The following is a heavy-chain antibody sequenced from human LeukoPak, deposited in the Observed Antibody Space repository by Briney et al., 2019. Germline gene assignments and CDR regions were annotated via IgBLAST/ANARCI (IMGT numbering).Heavy chain of an antibody. J-gene: IGHJ3*01. V-gene: IGHV3-48*04. CDR1: GFTFSSYS. D-gene: IGHD2/OR15-2a*01. Sequence: PGGSLRLSCAASGFTFSSYSRNWVRQAPGKGLEWVSYISSSSSTIYYADSVKGRFTISRDNAKNSLYLQMNSLRAEDTAVYYCANEYSKGDVWGQGTMVTVSS. CDR2: ISSSSSTI. CDR3: ANEYSKGDV.